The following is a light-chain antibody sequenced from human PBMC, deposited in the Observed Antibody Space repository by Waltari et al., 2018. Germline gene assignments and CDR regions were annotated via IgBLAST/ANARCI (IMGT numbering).Light chain of an antibody. V-gene: IGLV1-44*01. J-gene: IGLJ3*02. Sequence: SVLTQPPSVSGAPGQRVTISCSGSRSNIGSNTVNWYQHLPGTAPRLLIFANHRRPSRVPDRVSASKAGTSAALAISGLQSGDEADYYCATWDDSLHGVVFGGGTKVTV. CDR2: ANH. CDR3: ATWDDSLHGVV. CDR1: RSNIGSNT.